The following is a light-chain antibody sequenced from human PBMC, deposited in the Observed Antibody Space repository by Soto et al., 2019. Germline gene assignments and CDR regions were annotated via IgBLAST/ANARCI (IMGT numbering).Light chain of an antibody. Sequence: EIVLTQSPGTLSLSPGERATLSCRASQTVTSGSYLAWYQQKPGQPPRLLIYGASSRATGIPDRFSGSGSGTDFTLTISRLEPEDFAVYYCQQYGSSWGTFGQGTKVEIK. J-gene: IGKJ1*01. CDR2: GAS. CDR3: QQYGSSWGT. V-gene: IGKV3-20*01. CDR1: QTVTSGSY.